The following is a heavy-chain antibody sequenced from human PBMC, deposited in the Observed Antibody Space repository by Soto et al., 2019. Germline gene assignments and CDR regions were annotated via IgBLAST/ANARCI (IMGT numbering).Heavy chain of an antibody. CDR1: GFTFSSYA. CDR3: ARDPEYYGSGSYYNN. Sequence: QVQLVESGGGVVQPGRSLRLSCAASGFTFSSYAMHWVRQAPGKGLEWVAVISYDGSNKYYADSVKGRFTISRDNSKNTLYLQMNSLRAEDTAVYYCARDPEYYGSGSYYNNWGQGTLVTVSS. D-gene: IGHD3-10*01. V-gene: IGHV3-30-3*01. CDR2: ISYDGSNK. J-gene: IGHJ4*02.